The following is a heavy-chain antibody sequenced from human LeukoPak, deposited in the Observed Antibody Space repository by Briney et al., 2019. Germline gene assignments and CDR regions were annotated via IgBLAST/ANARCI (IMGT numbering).Heavy chain of an antibody. D-gene: IGHD5-24*01. CDR3: ARVLAGEMTTIYDRYMDV. V-gene: IGHV1-2*02. CDR2: INPNSGGT. Sequence: PEASVKVSCKASGYTFTGYYMHWVRQAPGQGLEWMGWINPNSGGTNYAQKFQGRVTMTRDTSISTAYMELRRLRSDDTAVYYCARVLAGEMTTIYDRYMDVWGKGTTVTISS. J-gene: IGHJ6*03. CDR1: GYTFTGYY.